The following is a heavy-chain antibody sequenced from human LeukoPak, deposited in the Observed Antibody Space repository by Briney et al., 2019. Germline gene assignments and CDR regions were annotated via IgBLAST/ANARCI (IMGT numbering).Heavy chain of an antibody. Sequence: PSETLSLTCAVYGGSFSGYYWSWIRQPPGKGLEWIGYIYYSGSTYYNPSLKSRVTISVDTSKNQFSLKLSSVTAADTAVYFCARGPYSYDSSGAFDIWGQGTMVTVSS. J-gene: IGHJ3*02. V-gene: IGHV4-34*01. CDR3: ARGPYSYDSSGAFDI. CDR2: IYYSGST. D-gene: IGHD3-22*01. CDR1: GGSFSGYY.